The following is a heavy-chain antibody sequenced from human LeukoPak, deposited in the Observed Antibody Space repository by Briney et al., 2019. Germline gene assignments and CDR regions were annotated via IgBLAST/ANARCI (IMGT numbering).Heavy chain of an antibody. CDR3: AKDAGGYWYYDFWSGYYVGFYFDY. V-gene: IGHV3-9*01. J-gene: IGHJ4*02. D-gene: IGHD3-3*01. CDR1: GFTFDDYA. Sequence: PGGSLRLSCAASGFTFDDYAMHGVGQAPGRGLGWVSGISGNSGSIGYADSVKGRFTISRDNAKNSLYLQMNSLRAEDTALYYCAKDAGGYWYYDFWSGYYVGFYFDYWGQGTLVTVSS. CDR2: ISGNSGSI.